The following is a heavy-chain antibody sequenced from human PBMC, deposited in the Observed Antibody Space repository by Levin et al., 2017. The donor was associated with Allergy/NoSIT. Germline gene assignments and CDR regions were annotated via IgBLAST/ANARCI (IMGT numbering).Heavy chain of an antibody. V-gene: IGHV3-66*02. CDR2: IYSGGNT. D-gene: IGHD5-18*01. J-gene: IGHJ6*04. CDR1: GFTVGRNF. Sequence: GGSLRLSCAVSGFTVGRNFMTWVRQAPGKGPEWVSLIYSGGNTDYADSVKGRFTISRDNSRNTLYLQMNSLRAEDTAVYYCAMKTDTLAKIPVPPGDVWGKGTTVTVTS. CDR3: AMKTDTLAKIPVPPGDV.